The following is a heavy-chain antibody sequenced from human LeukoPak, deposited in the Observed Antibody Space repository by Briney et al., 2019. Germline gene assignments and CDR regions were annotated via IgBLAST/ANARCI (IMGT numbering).Heavy chain of an antibody. CDR3: ARHERDGYLAD. CDR1: GGSFSGYY. J-gene: IGHJ4*02. V-gene: IGHV4-34*01. D-gene: IGHD5-24*01. Sequence: SEALSLTCAVYGGSFSGYYWSWIRQPPGKGLEWIGEINHSGSTNYNPSLKSRVTISVDTSKNQFSLKLSSVTAADTAVYYCARHERDGYLADWGQGTLATVSS. CDR2: INHSGST.